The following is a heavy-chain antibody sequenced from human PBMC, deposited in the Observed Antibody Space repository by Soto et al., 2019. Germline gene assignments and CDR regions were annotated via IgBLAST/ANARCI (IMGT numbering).Heavy chain of an antibody. CDR2: ISDDGIEK. Sequence: QVQLVESGGDLVQPGRSLRLSCAASGFTFSDFGMHWVRHTPGRGLEWVADISDDGIEKNYADSVKGRFNISRDNDKNTLYLQVSSLRLEDTAVYYCASQAAGWEHHNFFYWGQGTLVTVSS. D-gene: IGHD1-26*01. CDR3: ASQAAGWEHHNFFY. V-gene: IGHV3-30*03. J-gene: IGHJ4*02. CDR1: GFTFSDFG.